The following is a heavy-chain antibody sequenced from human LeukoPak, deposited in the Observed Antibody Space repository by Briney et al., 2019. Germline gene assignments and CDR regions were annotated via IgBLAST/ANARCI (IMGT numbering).Heavy chain of an antibody. Sequence: ASVKVSCKASGGTFSNYAISWVRQAPGQGLEWMGGIIPLFGTANYAQKFQGRVTITTDESTSTASMELSSLRSEDTAVYYCARGAKQWLVEYFQHWGQGTLVTVSS. CDR1: GGTFSNYA. D-gene: IGHD6-19*01. CDR3: ARGAKQWLVEYFQH. V-gene: IGHV1-69*05. CDR2: IIPLFGTA. J-gene: IGHJ1*01.